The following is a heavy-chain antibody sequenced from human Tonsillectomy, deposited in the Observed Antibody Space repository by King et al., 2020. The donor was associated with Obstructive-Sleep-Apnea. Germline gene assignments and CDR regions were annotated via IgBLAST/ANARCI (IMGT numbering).Heavy chain of an antibody. CDR3: ARGSTTRFYDYYFGTDV. CDR2: IHPDDSDT. CDR1: GYTFTTHW. J-gene: IGHJ6*02. V-gene: IGHV5-51*01. Sequence: VQLVESGAEVKKPGESLKISCQGSGYTFTTHWIAWVRQRPGKGLECMGIIHPDDSDTRYSPSFQGQVTISADKSINTAYLQWNSLKASDTAMYYCARGSTTRFYDYYFGTDVWGPGTTVAVSS. D-gene: IGHD1-14*01.